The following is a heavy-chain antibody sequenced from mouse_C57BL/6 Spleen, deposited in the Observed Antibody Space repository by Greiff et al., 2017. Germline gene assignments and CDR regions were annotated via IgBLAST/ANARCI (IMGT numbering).Heavy chain of an antibody. J-gene: IGHJ1*03. CDR1: GYTFTSYW. CDR2: IHPSSSST. Sequence: QVQLQQPGAELVKPGASVKLSCKASGYTFTSYWMHWVKQRPGQGLEWIGMIHPSSSSTNYNEKFKSKATLTVDKSSSTAYMQLSSLTSEDSAVYYCARAELLIYSYFDDGGTGTTLTVSS. D-gene: IGHD2-12*01. V-gene: IGHV1-64*01. CDR3: ARAELLIYSYFDD.